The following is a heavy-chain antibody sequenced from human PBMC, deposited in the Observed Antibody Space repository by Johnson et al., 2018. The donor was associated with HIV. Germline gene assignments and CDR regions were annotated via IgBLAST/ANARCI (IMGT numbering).Heavy chain of an antibody. D-gene: IGHD4-17*01. CDR3: ARGDYGDYLNAFDI. CDR2: IGTAGDT. Sequence: VQLVESGGGVVRPGGSLRLSCAASGFTFSGYDMHWVRQAIGKSLEWVSAIGTAGDTYYADSVKGRFTISRENAKNSLYLQMNSLRAGDTAVYYCARGDYGDYLNAFDIWGQGTMVTVSS. V-gene: IGHV3-13*01. CDR1: GFTFSGYD. J-gene: IGHJ3*02.